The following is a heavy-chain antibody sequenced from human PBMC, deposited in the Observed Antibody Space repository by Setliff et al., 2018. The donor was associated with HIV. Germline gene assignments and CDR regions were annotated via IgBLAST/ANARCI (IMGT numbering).Heavy chain of an antibody. V-gene: IGHV4-61*08. CDR1: GGSISSGDYY. J-gene: IGHJ4*02. Sequence: PSETLSLTCTVSGGSISSGDYYWSWIRQPPGKGLEWMGYMYYSGSTNYNMSLWSRVTISLDASRNQFSLELISVTAADTAVYYCAGGPGTTSIDYWAQGTLVTVS. CDR2: MYYSGST. D-gene: IGHD1-26*01. CDR3: AGGPGTTSIDY.